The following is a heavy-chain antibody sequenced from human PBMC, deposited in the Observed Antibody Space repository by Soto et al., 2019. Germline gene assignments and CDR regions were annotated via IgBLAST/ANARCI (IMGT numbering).Heavy chain of an antibody. J-gene: IGHJ4*02. CDR2: INAGYGNT. CDR1: GYTFSSYA. Sequence: EASLEFSCKACGYTFSSYAMRWVRQAPGQRLEWMGWINAGYGNTKSSQKFQDRVTISRDTSASTAYMELTSLRSEDTAVYYCARDTGDGTFDFWGQGTLVPVSS. V-gene: IGHV1-3*01. CDR3: ARDTGDGTFDF. D-gene: IGHD7-27*01.